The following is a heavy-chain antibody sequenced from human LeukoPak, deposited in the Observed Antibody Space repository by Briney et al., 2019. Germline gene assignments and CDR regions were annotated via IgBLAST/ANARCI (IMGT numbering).Heavy chain of an antibody. D-gene: IGHD3-10*01. J-gene: IGHJ4*02. CDR1: GFTFSSYA. CDR2: ISGSGGST. Sequence: PGGSPTLSCAASGFTFSSYAMSWVRQAPGKGLEWVSAISGSGGSTYYADSAKGRFTISRDNSKNTLYLQMNSLRAEDTAVYYCATGEDYQYYFDYWGQGTLVTVSS. CDR3: ATGEDYQYYFDY. V-gene: IGHV3-23*01.